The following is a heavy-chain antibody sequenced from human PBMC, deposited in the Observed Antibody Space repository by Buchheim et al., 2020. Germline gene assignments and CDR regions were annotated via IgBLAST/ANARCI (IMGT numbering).Heavy chain of an antibody. J-gene: IGHJ4*02. CDR3: ARDLNWGFDY. V-gene: IGHV3-48*02. CDR1: GFSFSTYP. Sequence: QLVESGGGLVQPGGSLRLSCAAAGFSFSTYPMNWIRQAPGKGLEWISNIRTDEKTMPYADSVKGRFTISRDDAKNSLYLKMNSLREEDTAVYYCARDLNWGFDYWGQGTL. CDR2: IRTDEKTM. D-gene: IGHD3-16*01.